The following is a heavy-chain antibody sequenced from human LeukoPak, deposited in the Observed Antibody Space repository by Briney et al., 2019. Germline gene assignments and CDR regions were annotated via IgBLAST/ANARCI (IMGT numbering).Heavy chain of an antibody. CDR3: ARERIERYTYASSDFDY. CDR1: GYSISSSNW. Sequence: SETLSLTCAVSGYSISSSNWWGWIRQPPGKGLEWIGYIYYSGSTNYNPSLKSRVTMSVDTSKNQFSLKATSVTAADTALYYCARERIERYTYASSDFDYWGRGTLVTVSS. CDR2: IYYSGST. D-gene: IGHD5-18*01. V-gene: IGHV4-28*03. J-gene: IGHJ4*02.